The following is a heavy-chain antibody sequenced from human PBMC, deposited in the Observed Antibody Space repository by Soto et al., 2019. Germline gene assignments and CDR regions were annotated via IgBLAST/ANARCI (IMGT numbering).Heavy chain of an antibody. Sequence: PGGSLRLSCAASGFTFSSYGMHWVRQAPGKGLEWVAVISYDGSNKYYADSVKGRFTISRDNSKNTLYLQMNSLRAEDTAVYYCEKDSSRSQLERAYYYDSSGYLDYWGQGTLVTVSS. CDR1: GFTFSSYG. D-gene: IGHD3-22*01. V-gene: IGHV3-30*18. J-gene: IGHJ4*02. CDR2: ISYDGSNK. CDR3: EKDSSRSQLERAYYYDSSGYLDY.